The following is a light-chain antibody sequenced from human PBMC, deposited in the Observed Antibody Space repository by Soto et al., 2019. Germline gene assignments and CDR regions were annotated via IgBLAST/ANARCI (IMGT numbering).Light chain of an antibody. J-gene: IGKJ2*01. V-gene: IGKV3-15*01. CDR1: QSVSSN. CDR2: GAS. CDR3: QQYNNWPRT. Sequence: EIVMTQSPATLSVSPGERATLSCRASQSVSSNLAWYQQQPGQAPRLLLNGASTRATAIPARFSGSGCGTEFTLTISRLQSEYFVVYYCQQYNNWPRTFGQGTKLEIK.